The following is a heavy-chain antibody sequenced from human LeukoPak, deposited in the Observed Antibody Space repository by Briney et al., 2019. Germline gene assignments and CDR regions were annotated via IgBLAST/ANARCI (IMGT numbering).Heavy chain of an antibody. CDR2: IYSGGST. CDR1: GFTVSSNY. V-gene: IGHV3-53*01. D-gene: IGHD4-17*01. CDR3: ARDNGDYVFDY. J-gene: IGHJ4*02. Sequence: PGGSLRLSCAASGFTVSSNYMSWVRQAPGKGLEWVSVIYSGGSTYYADSVKGRFTISRDNSKNTLYLQMNSLRAEDTAVYYCARDNGDYVFDYWGQGTLVTVSS.